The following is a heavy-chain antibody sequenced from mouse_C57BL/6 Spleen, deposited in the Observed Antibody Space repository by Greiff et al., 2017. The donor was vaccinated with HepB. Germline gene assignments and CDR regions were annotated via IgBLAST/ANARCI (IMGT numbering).Heavy chain of an antibody. CDR3: AREGSSGYVDY. Sequence: VQLQQPGAELVRPGSSVKLSCKASGYTFTSYWMDWVKQRPGQGLEWIGNIYPSDSETHYNQKFKDKATLTVDKSSSTAYMQLSSLTSEDSAVYYCAREGSSGYVDYWGQGTTLTVSS. CDR1: GYTFTSYW. V-gene: IGHV1-61*01. J-gene: IGHJ2*01. D-gene: IGHD3-2*02. CDR2: IYPSDSET.